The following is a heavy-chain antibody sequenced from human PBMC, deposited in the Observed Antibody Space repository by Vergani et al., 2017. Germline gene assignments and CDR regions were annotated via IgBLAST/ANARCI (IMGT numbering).Heavy chain of an antibody. D-gene: IGHD3-3*01. V-gene: IGHV1-24*01. CDR2: FDPEDGET. J-gene: IGHJ6*02. CDR1: GYTFTSYG. Sequence: QVQLVQSGAEVKKPGASVKVSCKASGYTFTSYGISWVRQAPGKGLEWMGGFDPEDGETIYAQKFQGRVTMTEDTSTDTAYMELSSLRSEDTAVYYCATVSQRITKGAGYYYYGMDVWGQGTTVTVSS. CDR3: ATVSQRITKGAGYYYYGMDV.